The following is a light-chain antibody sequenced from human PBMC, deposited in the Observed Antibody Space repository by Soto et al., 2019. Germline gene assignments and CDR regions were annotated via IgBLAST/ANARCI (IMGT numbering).Light chain of an antibody. V-gene: IGKV2-28*01. CDR1: QSLLHSDGYKY. CDR2: LGS. Sequence: DIVLTQSPLSLPVTPGEAASISCRSSQSLLHSDGYKYLDWYLQKPGQSPQLLIYLGSNRASGVPDRFSGSGSATDFTLTISRVEAEDVGVYYCMQALQTPTFGQGTRLEIK. J-gene: IGKJ5*01. CDR3: MQALQTPT.